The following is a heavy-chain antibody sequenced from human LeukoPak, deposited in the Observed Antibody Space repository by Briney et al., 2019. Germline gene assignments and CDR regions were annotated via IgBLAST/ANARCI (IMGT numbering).Heavy chain of an antibody. Sequence: SETLSLTCAVSGGSISGFYWIGIRQPPGKALEWIGYIYYSGSTNYNPSLKSRAALSVDTSKNQFSLKLSSVTAADTALYYCARVSNAFSGNGAFDSWGQGTMVTVSS. V-gene: IGHV4-59*01. CDR2: IYYSGST. D-gene: IGHD4-23*01. J-gene: IGHJ3*02. CDR1: GGSISGFY. CDR3: ARVSNAFSGNGAFDS.